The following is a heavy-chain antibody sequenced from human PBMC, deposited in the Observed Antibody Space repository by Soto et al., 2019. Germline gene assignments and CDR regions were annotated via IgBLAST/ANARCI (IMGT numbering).Heavy chain of an antibody. V-gene: IGHV3-64*01. CDR2: ITSNGGNT. CDR3: ARRIPFGYGMDV. D-gene: IGHD2-21*01. J-gene: IGHJ6*02. Sequence: EVQLVESGGGLVQPGGSLRLSCAAPGFTFSSYAMHWVRQAPGKGLEYVSVITSNGGNTDYASFVKGRFTISRDNSKNTLYLQMGSLRAEDMAVYYCARRIPFGYGMDVWGQGTTVTVSS. CDR1: GFTFSSYA.